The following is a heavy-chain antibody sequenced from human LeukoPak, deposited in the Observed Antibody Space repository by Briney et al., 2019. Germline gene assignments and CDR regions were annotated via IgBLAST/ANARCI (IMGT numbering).Heavy chain of an antibody. V-gene: IGHV3-30*04. D-gene: IGHD3-22*01. Sequence: PGRSLRLSCAASGFTFSSYAMHWVRQAPGKGLERVAVISYDGSNKYYADSVKGRFTISRDNSKNTLYLQMNSLRAEDTAVYYCARPRHYDSSGYYLSYWGQGTLVTVSS. J-gene: IGHJ4*02. CDR3: ARPRHYDSSGYYLSY. CDR1: GFTFSSYA. CDR2: ISYDGSNK.